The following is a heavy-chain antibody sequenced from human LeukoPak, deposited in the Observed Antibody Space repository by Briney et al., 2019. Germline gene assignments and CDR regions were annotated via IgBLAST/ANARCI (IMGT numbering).Heavy chain of an antibody. J-gene: IGHJ4*02. V-gene: IGHV4-59*01. CDR3: ARDQSVRSWYFDY. CDR1: GGSISSYY. D-gene: IGHD6-13*01. CDR2: ISYSGST. Sequence: SETLSLTCTVSGGSISSYYWSWIRQPPGKGLEGIGYISYSGSTNFNPSLKSRVTISVDTSKNQFSLKLSSVTAADTAVYYCARDQSVRSWYFDYWGQGTLVTVSS.